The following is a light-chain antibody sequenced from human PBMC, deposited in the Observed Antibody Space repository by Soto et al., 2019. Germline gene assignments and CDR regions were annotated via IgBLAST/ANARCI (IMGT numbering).Light chain of an antibody. CDR2: GAS. CDR3: QQYNNWPPYS. CDR1: QSVSSN. Sequence: EIVMTQSPATLAVSPGERATLSCRSSQSVSSNLAWYRQKPGQAPRLLIYGASTRATGIPARFSGSGSGTEFTLNISSLQAEDFAVYYCQQYNNWPPYSFGRGTKLEIK. J-gene: IGKJ2*03. V-gene: IGKV3-15*01.